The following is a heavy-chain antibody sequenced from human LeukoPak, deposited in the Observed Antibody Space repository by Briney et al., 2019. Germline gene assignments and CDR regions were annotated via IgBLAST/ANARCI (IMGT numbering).Heavy chain of an antibody. D-gene: IGHD3-3*01. J-gene: IGHJ4*02. V-gene: IGHV3-30*02. CDR3: AKDLIHSAVLRFLQWGSDY. CDR2: IRYDGSNE. CDR1: GFTFSSYA. Sequence: GGSLRLSCAASGFTFSSYAMHWVRQAPGKGLEWVAFIRYDGSNECYADSVKGRFTISRDDSKNTLYLQMNSLRAEDTAVYYCAKDLIHSAVLRFLQWGSDYWGQGTLVTVSS.